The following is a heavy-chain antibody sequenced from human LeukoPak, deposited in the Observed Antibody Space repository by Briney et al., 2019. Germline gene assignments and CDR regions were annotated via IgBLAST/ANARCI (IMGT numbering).Heavy chain of an antibody. J-gene: IGHJ6*02. CDR2: ISGSGGST. D-gene: IGHD6-13*01. V-gene: IGHV3-23*01. CDR1: GFTFSSYA. Sequence: GGSLRLSCAASGFTFSSYAMSWVRQAPGKGLEWVSAISGSGGSTYYADSVKGRFTISRDNSKNTLYLQMNSLRAEDTAVYYCAKEYHGSSWFVPGPLDGMDVWGQGTTVTVSS. CDR3: AKEYHGSSWFVPGPLDGMDV.